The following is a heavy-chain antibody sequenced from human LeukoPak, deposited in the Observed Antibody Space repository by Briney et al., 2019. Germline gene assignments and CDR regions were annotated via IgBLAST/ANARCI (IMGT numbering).Heavy chain of an antibody. D-gene: IGHD3-9*01. Sequence: GGSPRLSCAASGFSFSTYAMHWVRQAPGKGLEWVAVISYDESTIFYADSVKGRFTISRDNSKNTLYLQMNSLRAEDTAVYYCAKDGGILTGYYLYNWFDPWGQGTLVTVSS. J-gene: IGHJ5*02. CDR3: AKDGGILTGYYLYNWFDP. V-gene: IGHV3-30*18. CDR2: ISYDESTI. CDR1: GFSFSTYA.